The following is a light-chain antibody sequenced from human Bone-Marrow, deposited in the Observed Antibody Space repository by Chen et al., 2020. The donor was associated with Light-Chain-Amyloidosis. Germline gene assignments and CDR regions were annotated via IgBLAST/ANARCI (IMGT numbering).Light chain of an antibody. V-gene: IGLV3-21*02. CDR2: DDS. CDR1: NIGSTS. Sequence: SSVLTQPSSVSVAPRQSATIACGGNNIGSTSVHWYQQTPGQAPLLVVYDDSDRPSGIPGRLSGSNSGNTATLTISRVEAGDEADYYCQVWDRSSDRPVFGGGTKLTVL. J-gene: IGLJ3*02. CDR3: QVWDRSSDRPV.